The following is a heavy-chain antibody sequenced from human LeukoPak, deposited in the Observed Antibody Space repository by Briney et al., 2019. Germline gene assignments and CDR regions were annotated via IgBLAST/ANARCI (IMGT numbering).Heavy chain of an antibody. J-gene: IGHJ6*02. D-gene: IGHD3-16*01. CDR1: GFTFSSYW. V-gene: IGHV3-7*03. CDR3: ARGGGLDV. Sequence: GGSLRLSCAASGFTFSSYWTNWARQAPGKGLEWVASINHNGNVNYYVDSVKGRFTISRDNAKNSPYLQMSNLRAEDTAVYFCARGGGLDVWGQGATVTVSS. CDR2: INHNGNVN.